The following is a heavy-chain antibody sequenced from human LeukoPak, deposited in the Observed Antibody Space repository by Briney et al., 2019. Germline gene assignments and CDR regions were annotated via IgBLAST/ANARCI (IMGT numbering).Heavy chain of an antibody. V-gene: IGHV4-39*01. CDR1: GGSVSSNSYY. CDR3: ARHSRSTNWFDP. Sequence: PSETLSLTCTVSGGSVSSNSYYWGWIRQPPGKGLEWIGSISGTAYYNPSLKSRVTVSVDKSKNQLSLNLSSATAADTALYYCARHSRSTNWFDPWGQGILVTVSS. CDR2: ISGTA. J-gene: IGHJ5*02.